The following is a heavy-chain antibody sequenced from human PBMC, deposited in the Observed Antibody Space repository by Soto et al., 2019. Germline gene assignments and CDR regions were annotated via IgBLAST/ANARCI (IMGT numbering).Heavy chain of an antibody. CDR1: GFTFSDYS. CDR2: ISGSSSSF. J-gene: IGHJ4*02. V-gene: IGHV3-48*02. Sequence: EVQLVESGGGSVQPGGSLRLSCAASGFTFSDYSMNWVRQAPGKGLEWVSYISGSSSSFYYADSVKGRFTFSRDDAKNSLYLQMTSLRDEDTAVYYCASSGSRIDYWGQGTLVTVSS. CDR3: ASSGSRIDY. D-gene: IGHD5-12*01.